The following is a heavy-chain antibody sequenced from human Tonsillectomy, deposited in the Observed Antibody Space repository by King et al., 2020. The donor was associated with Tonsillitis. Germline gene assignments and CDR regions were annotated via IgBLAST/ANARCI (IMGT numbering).Heavy chain of an antibody. CDR1: GGSISSSTSY. CDR2: IYYTGSTIGST. D-gene: IGHD1-7*01. V-gene: IGHV4-39*01. J-gene: IGHJ4*02. Sequence: QLQESGPGLVKPSETLSLTCTVSGGSISSSTSYWGWIRQPPGKGLEWTGSIYYTGSTIGSTSYNPSLKSRVTISVDTSKNQFSLKLSSVTAADTAVYYCARHGLELVEYYFDYWGQGTLVTVSS. CDR3: ARHGLELVEYYFDY.